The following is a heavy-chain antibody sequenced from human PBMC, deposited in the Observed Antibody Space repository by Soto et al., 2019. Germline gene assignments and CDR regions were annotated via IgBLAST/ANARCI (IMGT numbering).Heavy chain of an antibody. CDR2: ISGSGGST. V-gene: IGHV3-23*01. Sequence: GESLKISCAASGFTFSSYAMSWVRQAPGKGLEWVSAISGSGGSTYYADSVKGRFTISRDNSKNTLYLQMNSLRAEDTAVYYCAKDPGDFWSGYFDYWGQGTLVTVSS. CDR3: AKDPGDFWSGYFDY. D-gene: IGHD3-3*01. CDR1: GFTFSSYA. J-gene: IGHJ4*02.